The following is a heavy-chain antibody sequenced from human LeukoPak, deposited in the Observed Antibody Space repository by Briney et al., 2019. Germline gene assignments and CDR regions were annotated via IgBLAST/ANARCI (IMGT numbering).Heavy chain of an antibody. Sequence: GGSLRLSCAASGFTVSSNYMSWVRQAPGKGLEWVSVIYSGGSTYYADSVKGRFTISRDNSKNTLYLQMNSLRAEDTAVYYCARGTAGRSDAFDIWGQGTMVTVSS. CDR2: IYSGGST. CDR3: ARGTAGRSDAFDI. V-gene: IGHV3-53*01. D-gene: IGHD1-26*01. J-gene: IGHJ3*02. CDR1: GFTVSSNY.